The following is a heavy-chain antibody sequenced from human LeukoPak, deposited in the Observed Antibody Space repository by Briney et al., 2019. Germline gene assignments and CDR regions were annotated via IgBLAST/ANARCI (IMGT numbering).Heavy chain of an antibody. Sequence: PGGSLRLSCAASGFTFSSYAMSWVRQAPGKGLEWVSAISGSGGSTYYADSVKGRFTISRDNSKNTLYLQMNSLRAEDTAVYYCARLGYSSDGAEYWGQGTLVTVSS. CDR1: GFTFSSYA. J-gene: IGHJ4*02. D-gene: IGHD6-19*01. V-gene: IGHV3-23*01. CDR2: ISGSGGST. CDR3: ARLGYSSDGAEY.